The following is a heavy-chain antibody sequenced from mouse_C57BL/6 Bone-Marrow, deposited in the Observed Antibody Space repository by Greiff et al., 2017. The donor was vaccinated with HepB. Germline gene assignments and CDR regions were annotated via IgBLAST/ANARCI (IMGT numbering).Heavy chain of an antibody. Sequence: QVQLQQPGAELVKPGASVKLSCKASGYTFTSYWMHWVKQRPGQGLEWIGMIHPNSGSTNYNEKFKSKATLTVDKSSSTAYMQLSSLTSEDSAVYYCAQTDGYYVRDYWGQGTTLTVSS. CDR3: AQTDGYYVRDY. V-gene: IGHV1-64*01. CDR1: GYTFTSYW. CDR2: IHPNSGST. D-gene: IGHD2-3*01. J-gene: IGHJ2*01.